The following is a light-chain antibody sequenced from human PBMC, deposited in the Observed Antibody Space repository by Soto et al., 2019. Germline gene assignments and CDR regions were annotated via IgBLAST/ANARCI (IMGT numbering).Light chain of an antibody. CDR1: SSSIGAGYD. J-gene: IGLJ2*01. Sequence: QSVLTQPPSVSRAPGQRVTISCTGSSSSIGAGYDVHWYQQLPGRAPKLLIYGNTNRPSGVPDRFSGSKSGTSASLAITGLQAEDESDYYCLSFDSSLSVVFGGGTKLTVL. CDR2: GNT. CDR3: LSFDSSLSVV. V-gene: IGLV1-40*01.